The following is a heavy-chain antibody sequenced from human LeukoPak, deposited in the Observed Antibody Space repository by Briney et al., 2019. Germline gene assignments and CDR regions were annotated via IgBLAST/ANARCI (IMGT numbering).Heavy chain of an antibody. CDR1: GYTFTSYG. CDR3: ARERVDYYDSSGYLHFDY. CDR2: ISAYNGNT. V-gene: IGHV1-18*01. D-gene: IGHD3-22*01. J-gene: IGHJ4*02. Sequence: ASVKVSCKASGYTFTSYGISWVRQAPGQGLEWMGWISAYNGNTNYAQNLQGRVTMNTDTSTSTAYIELRSLRSDDTAVYYCARERVDYYDSSGYLHFDYWGQGTLVSVSS.